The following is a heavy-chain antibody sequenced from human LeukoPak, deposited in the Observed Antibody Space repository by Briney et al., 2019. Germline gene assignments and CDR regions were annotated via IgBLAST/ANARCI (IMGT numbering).Heavy chain of an antibody. CDR3: AADYYDSSAHFYFDY. D-gene: IGHD3-22*01. J-gene: IGHJ4*02. CDR2: ISSSGSTI. V-gene: IGHV3-48*01. CDR1: GFTFSSYS. Sequence: GGSLRVSCAASGFTFSSYSVNWVRQAPGKGLEWVSYISSSGSTIYYADSVKGRFTISRDNAKNSLYLQMNSLRAEDTAVYYCAADYYDSSAHFYFDYWGQGALVTVSS.